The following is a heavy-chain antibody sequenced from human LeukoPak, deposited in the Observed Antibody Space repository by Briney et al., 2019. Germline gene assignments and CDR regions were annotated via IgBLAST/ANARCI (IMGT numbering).Heavy chain of an antibody. Sequence: EASVKVSCKASGGTFSSYAISWVRQAPGQGLEWMGGIIPIFGTANYAQKFQGRVTIITDESTSTAYMELSSLRSEDTAVYYCARVPGSSHWYFDPWGRGTLVTVSS. CDR1: GGTFSSYA. CDR2: IIPIFGTA. D-gene: IGHD1-26*01. CDR3: ARVPGSSHWYFDP. V-gene: IGHV1-69*05. J-gene: IGHJ2*01.